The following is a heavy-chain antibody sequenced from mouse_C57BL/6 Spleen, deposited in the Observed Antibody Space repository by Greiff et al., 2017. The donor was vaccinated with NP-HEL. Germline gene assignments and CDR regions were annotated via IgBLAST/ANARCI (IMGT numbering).Heavy chain of an antibody. V-gene: IGHV1-50*01. CDR1: GYTFTSYW. D-gene: IGHD1-1*01. J-gene: IGHJ3*01. Sequence: QVQLQQPGAELVKPGASVKLSCKASGYTFTSYWMQWVKQRPGQGLEWIGEIDPSDSYTNYNQKFKGKATLTVDTSSSTAYMQLSSLTSEDSAVYYCARLNDGSSWGFAYWGQGTLVTVSA. CDR3: ARLNDGSSWGFAY. CDR2: IDPSDSYT.